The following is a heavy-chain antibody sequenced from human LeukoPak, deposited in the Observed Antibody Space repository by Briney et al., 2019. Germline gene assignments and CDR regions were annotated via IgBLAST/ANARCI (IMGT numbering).Heavy chain of an antibody. D-gene: IGHD6-13*01. CDR3: SADSRGPVHYYYMVV. J-gene: IGHJ6*03. V-gene: IGHV1-18*01. CDR2: IIAYNGNT. CDR1: GYTFTSYG. Sequence: ASQKVSCKASGYTFTSYGISWVRQAPGQGLEWMVWIIAYNGNTNYAQKLQGSITMTTDTFTSTTYKEPRSLRSDDTAVYYWSADSRGPVHYYYMVVWGKGTTVTVSS.